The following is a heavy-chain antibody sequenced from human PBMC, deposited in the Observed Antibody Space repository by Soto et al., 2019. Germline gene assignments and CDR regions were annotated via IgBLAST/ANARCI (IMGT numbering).Heavy chain of an antibody. CDR2: ISGSGFST. J-gene: IGHJ4*02. Sequence: VGALRLSCSASGLTSGPYGMTWVRQAPGRWLEWVSTISGSGFSTHYAEPVQGRFTISRDNSKNTMHLQMNSLRVEDTAVYYCAKDPTPRDFLFIHYFDSWGQGSLVTVSS. CDR1: GLTSGPYG. D-gene: IGHD3-10*02. V-gene: IGHV3-23*01. CDR3: AKDPTPRDFLFIHYFDS.